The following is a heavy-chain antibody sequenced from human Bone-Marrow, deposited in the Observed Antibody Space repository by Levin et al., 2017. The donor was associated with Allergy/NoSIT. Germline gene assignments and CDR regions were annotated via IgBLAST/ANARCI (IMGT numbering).Heavy chain of an antibody. Sequence: SETLSLTCAVYGGSFSGYYWSWIRQPPGKGLEWIGEINHSGSTNYNPSLKSRVTISVDTSKNQFSLKLSSVTAADTAVYYCARVEAVAGKGENWFDPWGQGTLVTVSS. J-gene: IGHJ5*02. D-gene: IGHD6-19*01. V-gene: IGHV4-34*01. CDR3: ARVEAVAGKGENWFDP. CDR1: GGSFSGYY. CDR2: INHSGST.